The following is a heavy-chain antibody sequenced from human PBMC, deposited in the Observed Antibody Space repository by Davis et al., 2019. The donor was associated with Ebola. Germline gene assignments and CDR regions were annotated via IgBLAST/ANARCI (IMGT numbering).Heavy chain of an antibody. J-gene: IGHJ6*02. V-gene: IGHV1-2*02. D-gene: IGHD2-2*02. Sequence: AASVKVSCKASEYTFTGYFMHWVRQAPGQGLEWMGWINPNSGGTNYAQKFQGRVTMTRDTSISTAYMELSSLRSEDTAVYYCAADRRIVVVSAAIGYYYYGMDVWGQGTTVTVSS. CDR3: AADRRIVVVSAAIGYYYYGMDV. CDR2: INPNSGGT. CDR1: EYTFTGYF.